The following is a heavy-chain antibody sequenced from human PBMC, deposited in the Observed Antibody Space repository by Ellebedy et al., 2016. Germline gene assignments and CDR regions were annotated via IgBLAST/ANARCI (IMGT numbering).Heavy chain of an antibody. CDR3: AKDGPMTRSPNMYYHYAPDV. CDR1: GGSISDSY. Sequence: GSLRLXXTVSGGSISDSYWSWIRQPPGKGLEWIGCIFYSGRTNYNPSLQSRVTISMDRSTNQFSLKLRSVTAADTAVYFCAKDGPMTRSPNMYYHYAPDVWGQGATVTVTS. D-gene: IGHD2/OR15-2a*01. J-gene: IGHJ6*02. V-gene: IGHV4-59*01. CDR2: IFYSGRT.